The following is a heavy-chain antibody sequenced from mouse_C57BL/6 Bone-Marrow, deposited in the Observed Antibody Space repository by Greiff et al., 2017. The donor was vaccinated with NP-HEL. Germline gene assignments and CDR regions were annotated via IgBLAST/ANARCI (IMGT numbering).Heavy chain of an antibody. J-gene: IGHJ2*01. V-gene: IGHV1-55*01. CDR3: AGSLLHYYGSSYEYYFDY. D-gene: IGHD1-1*01. CDR1: GYTFTSYW. Sequence: QVQLQQPGAELVKPGASVKMSCKASGYTFTSYWITWVKQRPGQGLEWIGDIYPGSGSTNYNEKFKSKATLTVDTSSSTAYMQLSSLTAEDSAVYYCAGSLLHYYGSSYEYYFDYWGQGTTLTVSS. CDR2: IYPGSGST.